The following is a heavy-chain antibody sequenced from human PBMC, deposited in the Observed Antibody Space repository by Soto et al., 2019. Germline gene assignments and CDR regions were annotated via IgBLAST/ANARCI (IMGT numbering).Heavy chain of an antibody. D-gene: IGHD2-8*01. J-gene: IGHJ3*02. CDR1: GGTFSSYS. V-gene: IGHV1-69*13. CDR2: IIPIFGTA. Sequence: GASVKVSCKASGGTFSSYSISWVLQAPGQGLEWMGGIIPIFGTANYAQKFQGRVTITADESTSTAYMELSSLRSEDTAVYYCARTPIELMTHYDAFDIWGQGTMVTVSS. CDR3: ARTPIELMTHYDAFDI.